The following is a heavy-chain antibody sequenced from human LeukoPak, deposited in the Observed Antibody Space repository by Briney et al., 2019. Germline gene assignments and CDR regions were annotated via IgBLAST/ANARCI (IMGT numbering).Heavy chain of an antibody. J-gene: IGHJ4*02. Sequence: PGGSLRLSCAASGFTFSSYAMSWVRQAPGKGLECVSGISGSGGSTYYADSVKGRFTISRDDSKNTLYLQMNSLGAEDTAVYYCAKDPGRWELRDFFDYWGQGTLVTVSS. CDR3: AKDPGRWELRDFFDY. V-gene: IGHV3-23*01. CDR1: GFTFSSYA. CDR2: ISGSGGST. D-gene: IGHD1-26*01.